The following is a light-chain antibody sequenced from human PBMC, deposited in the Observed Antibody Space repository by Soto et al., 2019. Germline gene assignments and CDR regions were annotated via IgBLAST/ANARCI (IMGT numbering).Light chain of an antibody. CDR3: QHPKWA. V-gene: IGKV1-9*01. CDR2: AAS. Sequence: IQLTQSPSSLSASVGDRVTITCRASQDISGYVAWYQQRPGRAPQLLIYAASALQAWVPSRCSGSGSGTDFTLTSTCLQPEDFVTYYCQHPKWAFGQGITVEI. CDR1: QDISGY. J-gene: IGKJ1*01.